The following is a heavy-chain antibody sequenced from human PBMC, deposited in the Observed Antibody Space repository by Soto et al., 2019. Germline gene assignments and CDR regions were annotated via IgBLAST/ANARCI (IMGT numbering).Heavy chain of an antibody. CDR3: ARTDGYSYDF. Sequence: SETLSLTCTVSGGSISSYYWSWIRQPPGKGLEWIGYIYYSGITNYNPSLKSRVTMSVDTSQNQFSLRLSSVTAADTAVYYCARTDGYSYDFWGQGTPVTVSS. CDR1: GGSISSYY. CDR2: IYYSGIT. V-gene: IGHV4-59*01. D-gene: IGHD4-4*01. J-gene: IGHJ4*02.